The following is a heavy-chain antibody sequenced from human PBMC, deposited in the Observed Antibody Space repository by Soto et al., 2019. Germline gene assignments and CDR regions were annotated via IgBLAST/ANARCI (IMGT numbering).Heavy chain of an antibody. Sequence: GGSLRLSCTVSGFAFNNYGINWVRQAPGKGLEWVSSISRSDYTYYSDSVKGRFTISRDNAKNSVSLQMNTLRVEDTAVYYCAREDSIIIPAVSDFWGQGTLVTVS. CDR3: AREDSIIIPAVSDF. D-gene: IGHD2-2*01. CDR2: ISRSDYT. J-gene: IGHJ4*02. V-gene: IGHV3-21*01. CDR1: GFAFNNYG.